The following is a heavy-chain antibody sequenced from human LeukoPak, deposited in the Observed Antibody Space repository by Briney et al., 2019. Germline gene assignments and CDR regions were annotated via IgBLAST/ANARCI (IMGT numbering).Heavy chain of an antibody. V-gene: IGHV1-8*01. J-gene: IGHJ6*02. Sequence: ASVKVSCKASGYTFTSYDINWVRQATGQGLEWMGWMNPNSGNTGYEQKFQGRVTMNRNTSISTAYMELSSLRSEDTAIYYCARGGEKYQLDGMDVWGQGTTVTVSS. CDR2: MNPNSGNT. CDR3: ARGGEKYQLDGMDV. D-gene: IGHD2-2*01. CDR1: GYTFTSYD.